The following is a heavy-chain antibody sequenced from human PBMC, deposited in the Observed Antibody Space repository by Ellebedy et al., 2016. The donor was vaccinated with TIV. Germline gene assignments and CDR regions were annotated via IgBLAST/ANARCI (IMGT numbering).Heavy chain of an antibody. V-gene: IGHV1-69*13. D-gene: IGHD1-1*01. CDR3: ARAATDWNDLLYYYYYGMDV. CDR2: IIPIFGTA. Sequence: SVQVSCXASGGTFSSYAISWVRQAPGHGLEWMGGIIPIFGTANYAQKFQGRVTITADESTSTAYMELSSLRSEDTAVYYCARAATDWNDLLYYYYYGMDVWGQGTTVTVSS. J-gene: IGHJ6*02. CDR1: GGTFSSYA.